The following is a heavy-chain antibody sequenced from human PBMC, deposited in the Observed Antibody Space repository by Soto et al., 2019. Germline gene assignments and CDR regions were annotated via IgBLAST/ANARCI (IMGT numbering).Heavy chain of an antibody. D-gene: IGHD2-2*01. Sequence: GGSLRLSCAASGFTFSGSAMSWVRRAPGEGLEWVSAITGGGGATYYADSVKGRFTISRDNSKNTLYMQMNSLRAEDTAVYYCVKGSGSARPSYFDSWGQGTLVTVSS. CDR3: VKGSGSARPSYFDS. J-gene: IGHJ4*02. CDR2: ITGGGGAT. V-gene: IGHV3-23*01. CDR1: GFTFSGSA.